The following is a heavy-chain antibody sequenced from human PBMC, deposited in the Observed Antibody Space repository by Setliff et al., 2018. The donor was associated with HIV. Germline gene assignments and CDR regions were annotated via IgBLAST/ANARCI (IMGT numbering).Heavy chain of an antibody. CDR2: ISGGSGGST. CDR3: AKPVLSPFDY. Sequence: GSLRLSCAASGFTISSYAMSWVRQALGKGLEWVSAISGGSGGSTYYADSVKGRFTLSRDNSKNTLYLQMNSLRAEDTAVYYCAKPVLSPFDYWGQGTLVTVSS. V-gene: IGHV3-23*01. J-gene: IGHJ4*02. CDR1: GFTISSYA.